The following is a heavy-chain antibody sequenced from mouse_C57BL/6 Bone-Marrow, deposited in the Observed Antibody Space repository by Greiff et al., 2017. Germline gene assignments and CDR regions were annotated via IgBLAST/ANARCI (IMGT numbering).Heavy chain of an antibody. Sequence: VQLQQSGPDLVKPGASVKISCTASGYSFTDYNMNWVKQSNGKSLEWIGVINPNYGTTSYNQKFKGKATLTVDQSSSTASMQLNSLKSEDSAVYYCARGGYYGSAHCYFDFWGTGTTVTVSS. CDR3: ARGGYYGSAHCYFDF. V-gene: IGHV1-39*01. CDR2: INPNYGTT. D-gene: IGHD1-1*01. J-gene: IGHJ1*03. CDR1: GYSFTDYN.